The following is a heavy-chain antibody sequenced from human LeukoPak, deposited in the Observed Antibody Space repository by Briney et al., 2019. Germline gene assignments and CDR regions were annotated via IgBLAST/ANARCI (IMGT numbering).Heavy chain of an antibody. V-gene: IGHV3-43*02. D-gene: IGHD2-15*01. Sequence: PAGSLTLACAAAGFTSDDSGMDWDRQAPGKGLEWVSLIRRSGVSTFNADSGKGRFTISRDNNKNSLCLQMDSLTTEDTALYYCAKEGYSHSCNYFDNWGQGILVTVSS. CDR2: IRRSGVST. CDR3: AKEGYSHSCNYFDN. CDR1: GFTSDDSG. J-gene: IGHJ4*02.